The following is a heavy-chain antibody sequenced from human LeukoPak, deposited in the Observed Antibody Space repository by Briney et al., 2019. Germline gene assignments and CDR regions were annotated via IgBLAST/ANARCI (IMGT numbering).Heavy chain of an antibody. Sequence: PSETLSLTCTVSGGSISSSSYYWGWIRQPPGKGLEWIGSIYYSGSTYYNPSLKSRVTISVDTSKNQFSLKLSSVTAADTAVYYCAREGDSYVFDYWGQGTLVTVSS. D-gene: IGHD2-15*01. J-gene: IGHJ4*02. V-gene: IGHV4-39*07. CDR3: AREGDSYVFDY. CDR2: IYYSGST. CDR1: GGSISSSSYY.